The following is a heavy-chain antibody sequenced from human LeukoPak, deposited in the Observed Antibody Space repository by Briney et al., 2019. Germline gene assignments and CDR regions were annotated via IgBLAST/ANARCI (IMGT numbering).Heavy chain of an antibody. CDR2: INHSGST. J-gene: IGHJ2*01. Sequence: PSETLSLTCAVYGGSFSGYYWSWIRQPPGKGLEWIGEINHSGSTNYNPSLKSRVTISVDTSKNQFSLKLSSVTAADTAVYYCARDTGDWYFDLWGRGTLVTVSS. CDR3: ARDTGDWYFDL. CDR1: GGSFSGYY. V-gene: IGHV4-34*01.